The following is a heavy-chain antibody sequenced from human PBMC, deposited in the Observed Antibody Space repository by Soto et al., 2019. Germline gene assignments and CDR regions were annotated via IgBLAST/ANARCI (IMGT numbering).Heavy chain of an antibody. CDR2: IKHGSER. J-gene: IGHJ4*02. V-gene: IGHV3-7*04. Sequence: EVQLVESGGGLVQPGGSLRLSCAASGLTFSGYWMSWVRQAPGKGLEWVANIKHGSERNYVDSVEGRFTVSKDNAKNSLYVQMNSLRAEDVAVYDVERDYGRSAGIYWGQGTLVTVSS. CDR1: GLTFSGYW. D-gene: IGHD6-13*01. CDR3: ERDYGRSAGIY.